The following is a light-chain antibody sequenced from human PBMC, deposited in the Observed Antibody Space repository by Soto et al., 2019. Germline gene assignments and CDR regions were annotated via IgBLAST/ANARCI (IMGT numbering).Light chain of an antibody. CDR1: QSVSSSY. CDR3: QHYYSWPPWK. J-gene: IGKJ1*01. V-gene: IGKV3-15*01. CDR2: GAS. Sequence: EIVLTQSPGTLSLSPGERATLSCRASQSVSSSYLAWYQQKPGQAPRLLIYGASTRATGVPTRFSGSRSGTDFTLTISSLQSEDFAVYFCQHYYSWPPWKFGQGTKVDSK.